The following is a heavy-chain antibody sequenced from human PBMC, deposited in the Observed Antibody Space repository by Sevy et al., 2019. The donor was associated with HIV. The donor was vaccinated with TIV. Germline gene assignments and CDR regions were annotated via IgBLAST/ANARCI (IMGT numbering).Heavy chain of an antibody. V-gene: IGHV3-13*01. CDR2: IGTAGDA. CDR1: GFTFCSYD. D-gene: IGHD1-1*01. J-gene: IGHJ6*02. CDR3: ARAYPRTGTAGYYYGKDV. Sequence: GGSLRLSCAASGFTFCSYDMHWVRQATGKGLEWVSAIGTAGDAYYPGSVKGRFTISRENAKNSLYLQMNSLRAGDTAVYYCARAYPRTGTAGYYYGKDVWGQGTTVTVSS.